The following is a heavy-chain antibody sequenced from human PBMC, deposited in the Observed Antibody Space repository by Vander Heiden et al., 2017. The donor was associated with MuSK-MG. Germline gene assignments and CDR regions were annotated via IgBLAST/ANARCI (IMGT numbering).Heavy chain of an antibody. Sequence: QESGPGLVKPSETLSLTCTVSGGSISSYYWSWIRQPAGKGLEWIGRIYTSGSTNYNPSLKSRVTMSVDTSKKQFSLQLRSVTAADTAVYYCTSSSWYKGAFDIWGQGTMVTVYS. CDR3: TSSSWYKGAFDI. V-gene: IGHV4-4*07. CDR2: IYTSGST. J-gene: IGHJ3*02. CDR1: GGSISSYY. D-gene: IGHD6-13*01.